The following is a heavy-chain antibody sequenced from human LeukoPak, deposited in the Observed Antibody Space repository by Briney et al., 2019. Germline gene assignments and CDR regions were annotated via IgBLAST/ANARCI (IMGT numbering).Heavy chain of an antibody. CDR1: EFTFSNYV. CDR3: VRRGGSDGWGAFDI. Sequence: PGGSLRLSCAAFEFTFSNYVMNWVRQAPGKGLEWVSSIRQSGDITYYADSVKGRFTISRDNSKNTLSLQMNSLSREDTAIYYCVRRGGSDGWGAFDIWGQGTVVTVSS. CDR2: IRQSGDIT. D-gene: IGHD5-24*01. V-gene: IGHV3-23*01. J-gene: IGHJ3*02.